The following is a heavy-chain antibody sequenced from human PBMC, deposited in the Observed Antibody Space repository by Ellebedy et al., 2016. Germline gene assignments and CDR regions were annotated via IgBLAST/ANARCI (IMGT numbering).Heavy chain of an antibody. CDR2: ISYDGSNK. CDR1: GFTFSSYG. CDR3: AKPIAVAGTIMDV. V-gene: IGHV3-30*18. Sequence: GGSLRLXXAASGFTFSSYGMHWVRQAPGKGLEWVAVISYDGSNKYYADSVKGRFTISRDNSKNTLYLQMNSLRAEDTAVYYCAKPIAVAGTIMDVWGQGTTVTVSS. J-gene: IGHJ6*02. D-gene: IGHD6-19*01.